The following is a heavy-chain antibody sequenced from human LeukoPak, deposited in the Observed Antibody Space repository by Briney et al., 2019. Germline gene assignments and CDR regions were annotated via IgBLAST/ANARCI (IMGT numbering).Heavy chain of an antibody. D-gene: IGHD3-16*02. CDR2: INHSGST. CDR3: ASSTGGVIVAGIDY. Sequence: KPSETLSLTCAVYGGSLSGYYWSWIRQPPGKGLEWIGEINHSGSTNYNPSLKSRVTISVDTSKNQFSLKLSSVTAADTAVYYCASSTGGVIVAGIDYWGQGTLVTVSS. CDR1: GGSLSGYY. V-gene: IGHV4-34*01. J-gene: IGHJ4*02.